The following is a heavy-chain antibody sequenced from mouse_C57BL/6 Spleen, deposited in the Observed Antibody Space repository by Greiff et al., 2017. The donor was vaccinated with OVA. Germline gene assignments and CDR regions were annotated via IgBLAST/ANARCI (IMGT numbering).Heavy chain of an antibody. V-gene: IGHV3-6*01. D-gene: IGHD2-4*01. CDR1: GYSITSGYY. CDR3: AREGDYLYAMDY. Sequence: VQLQQSGPGLVKPSQSLSLTCSVTGYSITSGYYWNWIRQFPGNKLEWMGYISYDGSNNYNPSLKNRISITRDTSKNQFFLKLNSVTTEDTATYYCAREGDYLYAMDYWGQGTSVTVSS. J-gene: IGHJ4*01. CDR2: ISYDGSN.